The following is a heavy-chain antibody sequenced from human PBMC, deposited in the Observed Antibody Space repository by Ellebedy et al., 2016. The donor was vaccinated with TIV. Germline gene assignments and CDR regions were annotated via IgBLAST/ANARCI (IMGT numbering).Heavy chain of an antibody. J-gene: IGHJ4*02. CDR1: GLMFSDYV. CDR3: TTGRVGAPPFES. V-gene: IGHV3-72*01. D-gene: IGHD1-26*01. CDR2: TRNKANGYRT. Sequence: GGSLRLSCAASGLMFSDYVMDWVRQAPGKGLEWVARTRNKANGYRTEYAASVEGRFTISRDDSKNFLYLQMNSLTTDDTAIYYCTTGRVGAPPFESWGRGTLVTVSS.